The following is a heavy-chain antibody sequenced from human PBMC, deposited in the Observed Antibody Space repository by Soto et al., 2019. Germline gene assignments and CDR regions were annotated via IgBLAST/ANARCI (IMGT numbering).Heavy chain of an antibody. V-gene: IGHV3-9*01. D-gene: IGHD2-15*01. CDR2: ISWNSGSI. J-gene: IGHJ1*01. CDR1: GFSFDDYA. Sequence: GGSLRLSCAASGFSFDDYAMHWVRQTPGQGLEWVSGISWNSGSIGYADSVKGRFTISRDNAKSSLYLQLNSLRAEDTALYYCVKSPGVGLCCIGDSCNPGNPFQHWGQGTLVTVSS. CDR3: VKSPGVGLCCIGDSCNPGNPFQH.